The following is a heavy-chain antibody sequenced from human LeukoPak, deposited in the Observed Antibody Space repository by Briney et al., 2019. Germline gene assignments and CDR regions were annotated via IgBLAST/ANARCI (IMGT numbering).Heavy chain of an antibody. CDR1: GGTFISYT. D-gene: IGHD4-11*01. V-gene: IGHV1-69*02. CDR2: IIPILGIA. Sequence: SVKVSCKAPGGTFISYTISWVRQAPGQGLEWMGRIIPILGIANYAQKFQGRVTITADKSTSTAYMELSSLRSEDTAVYYCASLVYSNTARYYFDYWGQGTLVTVSS. CDR3: ASLVYSNTARYYFDY. J-gene: IGHJ4*02.